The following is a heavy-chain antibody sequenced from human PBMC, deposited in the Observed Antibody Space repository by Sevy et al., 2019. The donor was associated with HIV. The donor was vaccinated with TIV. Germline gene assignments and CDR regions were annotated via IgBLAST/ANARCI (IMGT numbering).Heavy chain of an antibody. V-gene: IGHV3-74*01. Sequence: GGSLRLSCVASGFTFDSYWMHWVRQAPGKGLVWVSRINGDGSSTPYADSVKGRFTISRDNAKNTLYLQLNRLGAEDMDVYYCTSGDPMVPPAGYYHHMDVWGKGTTVTVSS. CDR3: TSGDPMVPPAGYYHHMDV. CDR1: GFTFDSYW. D-gene: IGHD3-10*01. CDR2: INGDGSST. J-gene: IGHJ6*03.